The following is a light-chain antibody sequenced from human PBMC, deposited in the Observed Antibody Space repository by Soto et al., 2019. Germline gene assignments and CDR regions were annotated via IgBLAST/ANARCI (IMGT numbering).Light chain of an antibody. CDR3: QQYNNWWT. V-gene: IGKV3-15*01. CDR2: AIS. Sequence: DIVMSQSPATLSVSPGDRATLSCRASQNVYSNLAWFQQKPGQAPRLLIYAISNRAAGIPARFSGSGSGTEFTLTISSLQSKDSAVYFCQQYNNWWTFGQGTKVDIK. J-gene: IGKJ1*01. CDR1: QNVYSN.